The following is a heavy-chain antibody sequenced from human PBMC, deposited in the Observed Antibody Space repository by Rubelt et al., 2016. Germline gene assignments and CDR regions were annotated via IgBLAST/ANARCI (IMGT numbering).Heavy chain of an antibody. D-gene: IGHD3-3*01. Sequence: QVQLVESGGGVVQPGRSLRLSCAASGFTFSSYAMHWVRQAPGKGLEWVAVISYDGSNKYYADSVKGRFTISGDNSKNTRDLQMNSLGPEETAVYYCARDGVWGQGTLVTVSA. J-gene: IGHJ4*02. CDR1: GFTFSSYA. V-gene: IGHV3-30*04. CDR3: ARDGV. CDR2: ISYDGSNK.